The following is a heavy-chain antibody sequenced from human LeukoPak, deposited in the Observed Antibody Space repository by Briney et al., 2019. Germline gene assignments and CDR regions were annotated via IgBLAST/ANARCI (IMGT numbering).Heavy chain of an antibody. Sequence: ASVKVSCKASGYTFTSYGISWVRQAPGQGLEWMGWISAYNGNTNYAQKLQGRVTMTPDTSTSTAYMELRSLRSDDTAVYYCARDKKVITSKVWFDPWGQGTLVTVSS. D-gene: IGHD3-22*01. CDR1: GYTFTSYG. CDR2: ISAYNGNT. J-gene: IGHJ5*02. V-gene: IGHV1-18*01. CDR3: ARDKKVITSKVWFDP.